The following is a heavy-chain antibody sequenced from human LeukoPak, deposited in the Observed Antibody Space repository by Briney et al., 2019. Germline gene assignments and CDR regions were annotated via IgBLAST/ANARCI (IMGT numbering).Heavy chain of an antibody. J-gene: IGHJ4*02. Sequence: SETLSLTCTVSGGSISSYYWSWIRQPPGKGLEWIGYIYYTGITNYSPSLKSRVTISVDTSKNQFSLKLSSVTAADTAVYYCGTIRFGELYLDYWGQGTLVTVSS. D-gene: IGHD3-10*01. CDR3: GTIRFGELYLDY. CDR1: GGSISSYY. CDR2: IYYTGIT. V-gene: IGHV4-59*12.